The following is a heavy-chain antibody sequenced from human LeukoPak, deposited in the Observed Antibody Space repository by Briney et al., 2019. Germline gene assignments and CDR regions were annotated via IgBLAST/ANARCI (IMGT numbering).Heavy chain of an antibody. CDR3: AKDLTKTPDYDFWSGQDY. CDR1: GFTFSSYS. V-gene: IGHV3-30*02. D-gene: IGHD3-3*01. CDR2: IRYDGSNK. J-gene: IGHJ4*02. Sequence: GGSLRLSCAASGFTFSSYSMNWVRQAPGKGLEWVAFIRYDGSNKYYADSVKGRFTISRDNSKNTLYLQMNSLRAEDTAVYYGAKDLTKTPDYDFWSGQDYWGQGTLVTVSS.